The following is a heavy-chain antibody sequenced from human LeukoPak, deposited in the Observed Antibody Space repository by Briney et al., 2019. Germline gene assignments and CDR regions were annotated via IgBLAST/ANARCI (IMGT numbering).Heavy chain of an antibody. CDR1: GFTFSSYA. Sequence: GGSLRLSCAASGFTFSSYAMSWVRQAPGKGLEWVSVIYSGGSTYYADSVKGRFTISRDNSKNTLYLQMNSLRAEDTAVYYCARDVVVPAALLYYYYGMDVWGQGTTVTVSS. J-gene: IGHJ6*02. D-gene: IGHD2-2*01. CDR2: IYSGGST. V-gene: IGHV3-53*01. CDR3: ARDVVVPAALLYYYYGMDV.